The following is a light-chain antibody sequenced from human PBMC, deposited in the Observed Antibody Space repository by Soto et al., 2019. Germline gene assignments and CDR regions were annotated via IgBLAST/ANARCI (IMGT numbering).Light chain of an antibody. CDR3: QQYGRTSWT. CDR1: QSVSTNF. V-gene: IGKV3-20*01. J-gene: IGKJ1*01. CDR2: GAS. Sequence: EIVLTQSPGTLSLSPGEGATLSCRASQSVSTNFFAWYQQKPGQAPRLPIYGASTRATGIPDRFSGSGSGTDFTLTISRLEPEDFAVYYCQQYGRTSWTFGQGTKVDIK.